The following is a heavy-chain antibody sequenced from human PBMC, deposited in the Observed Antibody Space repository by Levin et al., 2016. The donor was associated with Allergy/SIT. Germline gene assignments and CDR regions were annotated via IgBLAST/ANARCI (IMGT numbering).Heavy chain of an antibody. D-gene: IGHD3-9*01. CDR1: GFTFSHYW. CDR3: ASYNYDILTGPFDY. CDR2: ISSRSTYK. Sequence: GESLKISCAASGFTFSHYWMNWVRQAPGKGLQWVSSISSRSTYKFYADSVKGRFTISRDNAKNSLYLQMNSLRAEDTAVYYCASYNYDILTGPFDYWGQGTLVTVSS. V-gene: IGHV3-21*01. J-gene: IGHJ4*02.